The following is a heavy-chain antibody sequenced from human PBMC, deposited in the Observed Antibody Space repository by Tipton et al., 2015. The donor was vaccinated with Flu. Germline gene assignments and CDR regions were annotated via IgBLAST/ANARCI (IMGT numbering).Heavy chain of an antibody. J-gene: IGHJ4*02. V-gene: IGHV3-74*01. D-gene: IGHD2-15*01. CDR3: ARALGYCSGGSCYTVGY. CDR2: INSDGSST. Sequence: SLRLSCAASGFTFSSYWMHWVRQAPGKGLVWVSRINSDGSSTSYADSVKGRFTISRDNAKNTLYLQMNSLRAEDTAVYYCARALGYCSGGSCYTVGYWGQGTLVPVSS. CDR1: GFTFSSYW.